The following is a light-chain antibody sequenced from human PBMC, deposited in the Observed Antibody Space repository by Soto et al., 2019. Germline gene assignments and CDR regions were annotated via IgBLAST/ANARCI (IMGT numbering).Light chain of an antibody. CDR3: LQSTYFPYS. CDR1: QSLVYSDGNTY. CDR2: TVS. J-gene: IGKJ2*01. V-gene: IGKV2-30*01. Sequence: DVVMTQSPLSLPVTLGQPASISCRSSQSLVYSDGNTYLSWFQQRPGQSPRRLFYTVSKRDSGVLYKFGGSGSRTDFTLKISRVDAEDVGMYSWLQSTYFPYSFGQGTKLEIK.